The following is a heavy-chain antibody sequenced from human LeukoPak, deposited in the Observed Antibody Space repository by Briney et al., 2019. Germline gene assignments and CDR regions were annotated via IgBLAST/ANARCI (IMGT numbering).Heavy chain of an antibody. CDR3: AKDRGTAMDN. J-gene: IGHJ4*02. CDR2: ISGSGGST. V-gene: IGHV3-23*01. CDR1: GFTFSSYG. D-gene: IGHD5-18*01. Sequence: HTGGTLRLSCAASGFTFSSYGMSWVRQAPGKGLEWVSAISGSGGSTYYADSVKGRFTISRDNSKNTLYLQMNSLRAEDTAVYYCAKDRGTAMDNWGQGTLVTVSS.